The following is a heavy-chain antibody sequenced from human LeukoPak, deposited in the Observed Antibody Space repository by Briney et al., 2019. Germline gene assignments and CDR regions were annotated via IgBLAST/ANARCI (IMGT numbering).Heavy chain of an antibody. CDR2: IIPIFGTA. CDR3: ASDPRGRPAAINNAFDI. J-gene: IGHJ3*02. Sequence: SVKVSCKASGGTFSNYAISWVRQAPGQGLEWMGGIIPIFGTANYAQKFQGRVTITADESTSTAYMELSSLRYEDTAVYYCASDPRGRPAAINNAFDIWGQGTMVTVSS. V-gene: IGHV1-69*13. D-gene: IGHD5-12*01. CDR1: GGTFSNYA.